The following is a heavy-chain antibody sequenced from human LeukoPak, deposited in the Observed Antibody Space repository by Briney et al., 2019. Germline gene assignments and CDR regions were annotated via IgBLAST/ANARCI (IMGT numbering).Heavy chain of an antibody. J-gene: IGHJ4*02. Sequence: ASVKVSCKASGYTFTSYGISWVRQPPGQGLEWMGWISAYNGNTNYAQKLQGRVTMTTDTSTSTAYMELRSLRSDDTAVYYCARVFGWDQAPPIDYWGQGTLVTVSS. CDR3: ARVFGWDQAPPIDY. D-gene: IGHD6-19*01. CDR2: ISAYNGNT. V-gene: IGHV1-18*01. CDR1: GYTFTSYG.